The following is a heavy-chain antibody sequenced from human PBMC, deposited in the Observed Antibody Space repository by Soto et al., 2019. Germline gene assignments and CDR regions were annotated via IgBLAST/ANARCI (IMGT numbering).Heavy chain of an antibody. V-gene: IGHV1-69*13. CDR2: IIPIFGTA. D-gene: IGHD6-19*01. J-gene: IGHJ3*02. CDR1: GGTFSSYA. Sequence: SVKVSCKASGGTFSSYAISWVRQAPGQGLEWMGGIIPIFGTANYAQKFQGRVTITADESTSTAYMELSSLRSEDTAVYYCARAGKSSGWYGDAFDIWGQGTMVTVSS. CDR3: ARAGKSSGWYGDAFDI.